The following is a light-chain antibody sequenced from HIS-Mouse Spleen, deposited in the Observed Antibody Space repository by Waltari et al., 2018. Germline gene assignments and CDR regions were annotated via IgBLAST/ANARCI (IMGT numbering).Light chain of an antibody. CDR1: KLGDKY. V-gene: IGLV3-1*01. Sequence: SYELTQPPSVSVSPGQTASITCSGDKLGDKYACWYQQKPGQSPVLVIYQDSKRPSGIPGRFSGSNAGNTATLTISGTQAMEEADYYCQAWDSSTAVFGGGTKLTVL. CDR2: QDS. CDR3: QAWDSSTAV. J-gene: IGLJ2*01.